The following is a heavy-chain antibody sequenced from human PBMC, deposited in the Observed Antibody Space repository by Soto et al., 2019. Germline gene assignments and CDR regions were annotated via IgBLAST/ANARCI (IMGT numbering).Heavy chain of an antibody. Sequence: GASVKVSCKASGYTFTSYDINWVRQATGQGLEWMGWMNPNSGNTGYAQKFQGRVTMTRNTSISTAYMELSSLRSEDTAVYYCARALMGYCSGGSCLWGQGTLVTVSS. J-gene: IGHJ4*02. CDR3: ARALMGYCSGGSCL. V-gene: IGHV1-8*01. D-gene: IGHD2-15*01. CDR1: GYTFTSYD. CDR2: MNPNSGNT.